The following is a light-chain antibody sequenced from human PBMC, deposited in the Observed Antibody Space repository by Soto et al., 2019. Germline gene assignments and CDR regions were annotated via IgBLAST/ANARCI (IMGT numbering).Light chain of an antibody. CDR1: QSISTD. CDR2: GAS. CDR3: QQSDTTPRS. V-gene: IGKV1-39*01. Sequence: DIQMTQSPSSLSASVGDRVTITCRASQSISTDLNWYQQKPGKAPTLLIFGASSLQSGVPSRFSGSGSGTDFTLTISSMQSEDLGAYYCQQSDTTPRSVGQGTKVGIK. J-gene: IGKJ1*01.